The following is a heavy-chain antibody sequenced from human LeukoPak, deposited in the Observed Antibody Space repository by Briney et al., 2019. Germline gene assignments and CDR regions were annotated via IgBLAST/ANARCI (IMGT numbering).Heavy chain of an antibody. D-gene: IGHD2-2*01. CDR3: ARNYGSSTSYYYYMDV. Sequence: ASVKVSCKASGYTFTSYGISWVRQAPGQGLGWMGWISAYNGNTNYAQKLQGRVTMTTDTSTSTAYMELRSLRSDDTAVYYCARNYGSSTSYYYYMDVWGKGTTVTVSS. V-gene: IGHV1-18*01. J-gene: IGHJ6*03. CDR2: ISAYNGNT. CDR1: GYTFTSYG.